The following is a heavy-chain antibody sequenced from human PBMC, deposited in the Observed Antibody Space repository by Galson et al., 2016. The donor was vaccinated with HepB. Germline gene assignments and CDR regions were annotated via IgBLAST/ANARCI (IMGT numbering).Heavy chain of an antibody. CDR3: ARMEDFNFWSE. J-gene: IGHJ4*02. V-gene: IGHV4-4*02. D-gene: IGHD3-3*01. Sequence: SETLSLTCAVSGGSISSNNWWSWVRQPPERGLEWIGEIYHDGSTNYNPSLESRMTIALDKSKTHFFLNLSSVTAADTAVYYCARMEDFNFWSEWGQGARVTVSS. CDR1: GGSISSNNW. CDR2: IYHDGST.